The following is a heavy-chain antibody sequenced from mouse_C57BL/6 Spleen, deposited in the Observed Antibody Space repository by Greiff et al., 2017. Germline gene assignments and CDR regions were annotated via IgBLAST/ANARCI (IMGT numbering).Heavy chain of an antibody. V-gene: IGHV3-6*01. CDR2: ISYDGSN. CDR3: AREGGLYFDY. CDR1: GYSITSGYY. Sequence: EVKLQESGPGLVKPSQSLSLTCSVTGYSITSGYYWNWIRQFPGNKLEWMGDISYDGSNNYNPSLKNRISITRDTSKNQFFLKLNSVTTEDTATYYCAREGGLYFDYWGQGTTLTVSS. J-gene: IGHJ2*01.